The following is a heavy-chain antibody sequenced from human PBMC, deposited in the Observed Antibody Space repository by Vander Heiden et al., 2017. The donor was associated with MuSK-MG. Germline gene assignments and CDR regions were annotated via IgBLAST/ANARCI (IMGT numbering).Heavy chain of an antibody. CDR3: ARRWSSGWFFDY. CDR1: GYSISSGYY. J-gene: IGHJ4*02. V-gene: IGHV4-38-2*01. Sequence: QVQLQESGPGLVKPSETLSLTCAVSGYSISSGYYWGWIRQPPGKGLEWIGSIYHSGSTYYNASLKSRVTISVDTSKNQFSLKLSSVTAADTAVYYCARRWSSGWFFDYWGQGTLVTVSS. D-gene: IGHD6-19*01. CDR2: IYHSGST.